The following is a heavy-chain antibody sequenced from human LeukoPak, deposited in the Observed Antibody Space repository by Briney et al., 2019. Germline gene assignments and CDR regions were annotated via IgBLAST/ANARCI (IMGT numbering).Heavy chain of an antibody. Sequence: PGGSLRLSCAASGFTFSSYSMNWVRQAPGKGLEWVSSISSSSSYIYYADSVKGRFTISRDNAKNSLYLQMNSLRAEDTAVYYCATTLPYYDFWSGYPPDYWGQGTLVTVSS. CDR3: ATTLPYYDFWSGYPPDY. CDR2: ISSSSSYI. CDR1: GFTFSSYS. V-gene: IGHV3-21*01. J-gene: IGHJ4*02. D-gene: IGHD3-3*01.